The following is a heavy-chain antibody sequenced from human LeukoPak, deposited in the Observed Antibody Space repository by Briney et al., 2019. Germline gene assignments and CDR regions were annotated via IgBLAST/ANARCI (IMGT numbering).Heavy chain of an antibody. Sequence: GASVKVSCKASGYTFTGYYMHWVRQAPGQGLEWMGIINPSGGSTSYAQKFQGRVTMTRDTSTSTVYMGLSSLRSEDTAVYYCARDSPGVARFLEWYHLSMDVWGQGTTVTVSS. D-gene: IGHD3-3*01. CDR2: INPSGGST. V-gene: IGHV1-46*01. J-gene: IGHJ6*02. CDR3: ARDSPGVARFLEWYHLSMDV. CDR1: GYTFTGYY.